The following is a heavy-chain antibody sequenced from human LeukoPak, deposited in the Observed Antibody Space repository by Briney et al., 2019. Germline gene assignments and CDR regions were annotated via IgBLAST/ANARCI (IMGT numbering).Heavy chain of an antibody. Sequence: GGSLRLSCAASGFTFENYWMIWVRQAPGKGLEWVAHIKEGGSEKYYADSVESRFTISRDNAKNSLYLEMNGLRVEDTAVYYCARGGSRGSLDNWGQGALVTVSS. CDR2: IKEGGSEK. D-gene: IGHD1-26*01. V-gene: IGHV3-7*04. J-gene: IGHJ4*02. CDR3: ARGGSRGSLDN. CDR1: GFTFENYW.